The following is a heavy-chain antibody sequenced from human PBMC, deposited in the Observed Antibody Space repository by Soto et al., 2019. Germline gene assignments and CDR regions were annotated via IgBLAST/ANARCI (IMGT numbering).Heavy chain of an antibody. CDR1: GYRFIDYW. CDR2: IYPGDSDT. V-gene: IGHV5-51*01. D-gene: IGHD3-22*01. Sequence: GESLKISCKGSGYRFIDYWIGWVRQMPGKGLEWMGIIYPGDSDTKYTPSFQGQVTISADKSVSTAYLQWSSLRASDTAMYYCMRRYYDTIGPTVDYWGQGTMVPVSS. CDR3: MRRYYDTIGPTVDY. J-gene: IGHJ4*02.